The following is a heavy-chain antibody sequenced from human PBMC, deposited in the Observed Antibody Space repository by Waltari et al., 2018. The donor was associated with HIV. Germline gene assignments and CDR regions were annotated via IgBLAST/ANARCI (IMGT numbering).Heavy chain of an antibody. V-gene: IGHV3-23*04. J-gene: IGHJ4*02. CDR2: IGGSGTKT. CDR3: ANTKGYDYGFYFDS. Sequence: EMQLADSGDGLLQPGGSLKRSCVASGFAFTIVPMTWVRQAPGKGLEWVSGIGGSGTKTFSADSVKGRFTISRDSSKNTLYLQMNSLRAEDTAVYYCANTKGYDYGFYFDSWGQGTLVSVSS. D-gene: IGHD5-18*01. CDR1: GFAFTIVP.